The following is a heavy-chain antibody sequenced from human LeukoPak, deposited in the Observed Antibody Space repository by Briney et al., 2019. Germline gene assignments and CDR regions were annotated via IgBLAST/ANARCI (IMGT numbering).Heavy chain of an antibody. CDR3: ARGVVATKDFDY. Sequence: SETLSLTCTVSGGSISSYYWSWIRQPPGKGLEWIGYIYYSGSTNYNPSLKSRVTISVDTSKNQFSLKLSSVTAADTAVYHCARGVVATKDFDYWGQGTLVTVSS. CDR2: IYYSGST. V-gene: IGHV4-59*01. CDR1: GGSISSYY. J-gene: IGHJ4*02. D-gene: IGHD5-12*01.